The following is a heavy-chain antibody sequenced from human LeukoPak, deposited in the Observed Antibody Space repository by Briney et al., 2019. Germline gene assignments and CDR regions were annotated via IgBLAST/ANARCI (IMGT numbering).Heavy chain of an antibody. Sequence: SVKISCKASGGTFSSYAISWVRQAPGQGLEWMGGIIPIFGTANYAQKFQGRVTITADESTSTAYMELSSLRSEDTAVYYCAREGSSSWSFDYWGQGTLVTVSS. CDR2: IIPIFGTA. V-gene: IGHV1-69*13. CDR1: GGTFSSYA. CDR3: AREGSSSWSFDY. D-gene: IGHD6-13*01. J-gene: IGHJ4*02.